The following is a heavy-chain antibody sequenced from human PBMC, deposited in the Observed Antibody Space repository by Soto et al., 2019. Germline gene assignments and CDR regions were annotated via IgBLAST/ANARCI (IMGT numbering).Heavy chain of an antibody. D-gene: IGHD2-8*01. CDR3: ARDLNGEAGGGY. CDR1: GFTFSSYA. V-gene: IGHV3-23*01. CDR2: ISGSGGST. J-gene: IGHJ4*02. Sequence: EVQLLESGGDLVQPGGSLRLSCAASGFTFSSYAMSWVRQAPGKGLEWVSAISGSGGSTYYADSVKGRFTISRDNSKNTLYLQMNSLRAEDTAIYYCARDLNGEAGGGYWGQGTLVTVSS.